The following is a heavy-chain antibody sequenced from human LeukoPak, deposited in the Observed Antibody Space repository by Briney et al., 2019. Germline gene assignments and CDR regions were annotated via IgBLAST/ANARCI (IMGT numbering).Heavy chain of an antibody. V-gene: IGHV3-21*04. CDR2: ISSSSSYI. J-gene: IGHJ4*02. CDR1: GFTFSSYS. D-gene: IGHD2-15*01. Sequence: GGSLRLSCAASGFTFSSYSMNWVRQAPGKGLEWVSSISSSSSYIYYADSVKGRFTISRDNSKNTLYLQMNSLRAEDTAVYYCASHLYCSGGSCFDYWGQGTLVTVSS. CDR3: ASHLYCSGGSCFDY.